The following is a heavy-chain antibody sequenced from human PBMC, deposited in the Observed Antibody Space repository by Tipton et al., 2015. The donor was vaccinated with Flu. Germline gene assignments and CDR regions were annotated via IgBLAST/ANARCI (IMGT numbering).Heavy chain of an antibody. V-gene: IGHV4-39*07. D-gene: IGHD3-22*01. CDR2: IYYSGST. Sequence: TLSLTCTVSGGSISSSSYYWGWVRQPQGKGLEWIGGIYYSGSTYYNPSLKSRVTISVDTSKNQFSLKLSSVTAADTAVYYCAAFPYYYDSSGYYLTDAFDISGQGTMVTVSS. CDR3: AAFPYYYDSSGYYLTDAFDI. CDR1: GGSISSSSYY. J-gene: IGHJ3*02.